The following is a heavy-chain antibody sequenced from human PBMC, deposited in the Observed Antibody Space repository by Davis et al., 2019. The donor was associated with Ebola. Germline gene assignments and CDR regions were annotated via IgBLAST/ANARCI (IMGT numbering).Heavy chain of an antibody. V-gene: IGHV3-49*04. D-gene: IGHD6-13*01. J-gene: IGHJ6*02. Sequence: PGGSLRLSCTSSGFTFTHHALSWVRQAPGKGLEWVGFIKSEPYGGTTEYAASVKGRVTISRDDSKSIAYLQVNSLKTEDTAVYYCTRDLKQPPPSYYYGMDVWGQGTTVTVSS. CDR3: TRDLKQPPPSYYYGMDV. CDR2: IKSEPYGGTT. CDR1: GFTFTHHA.